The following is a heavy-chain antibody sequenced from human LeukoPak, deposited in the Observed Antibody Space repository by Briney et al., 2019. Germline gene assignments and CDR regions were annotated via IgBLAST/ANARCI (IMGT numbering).Heavy chain of an antibody. CDR1: GDSVSSNSAA. CDR3: ARSTGPIDY. D-gene: IGHD1-1*01. V-gene: IGHV6-1*01. J-gene: IGHJ4*03. Sequence: SQTLSLTCAISGDSVSSNSAAWNWIRQSPSRGLEWLGRTYYRSKWYTYYAASVKSRIAIDRDTSKNQFSLQLNSVTPEDTAVYYCARSTGPIDYWGQGTTVTVSS. CDR2: TYYRSKWYT.